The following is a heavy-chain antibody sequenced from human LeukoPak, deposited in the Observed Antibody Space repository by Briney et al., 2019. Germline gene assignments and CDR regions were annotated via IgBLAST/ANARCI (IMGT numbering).Heavy chain of an antibody. CDR1: GGSISSSSYY. CDR3: ARQDLWFGELSGWFDP. Sequence: KPSETLSLTCTVSGGSISSSSYYWGWIRQPPGKGLEWIGSIYYSGSTYYNPSLKSRVTISVDTPKNQFSLKLSSVTAADTAVYYCARQDLWFGELSGWFDPWGQGTLVTVSS. D-gene: IGHD3-10*01. CDR2: IYYSGST. J-gene: IGHJ5*02. V-gene: IGHV4-39*01.